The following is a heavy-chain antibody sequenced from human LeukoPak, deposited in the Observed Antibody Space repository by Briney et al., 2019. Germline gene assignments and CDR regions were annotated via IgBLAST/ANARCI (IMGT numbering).Heavy chain of an antibody. CDR2: INPSGGST. D-gene: IGHD5-12*01. V-gene: IGHV1-46*01. CDR1: GYTFTSYY. J-gene: IGHJ4*02. CDR3: ARDKEWLRFDY. Sequence: ASVTVSCMASGYTFTSYYMHWVRQAPGQGLEWMGIINPSGGSTSYAQKFQGRVTMTRDTSTSTVYMELSSLRSEDTAVYYCARDKEWLRFDYWGQGTLVTVSS.